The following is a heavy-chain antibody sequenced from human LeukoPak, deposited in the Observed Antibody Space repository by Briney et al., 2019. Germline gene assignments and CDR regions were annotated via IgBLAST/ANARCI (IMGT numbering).Heavy chain of an antibody. CDR3: VLAGSGSYYFDY. CDR1: GYSFPNYW. CDR2: IYPGDSDT. Sequence: GESLKISCKGSGYSFPNYWIGWVRQMPGKGLEWMGIIYPGDSDTRYSPSFQGQVTISADKCINTAYLQWSSLKASDTALYYCVLAGSGSYYFDYWGQGILVTVSS. J-gene: IGHJ4*02. V-gene: IGHV5-51*01. D-gene: IGHD3-10*01.